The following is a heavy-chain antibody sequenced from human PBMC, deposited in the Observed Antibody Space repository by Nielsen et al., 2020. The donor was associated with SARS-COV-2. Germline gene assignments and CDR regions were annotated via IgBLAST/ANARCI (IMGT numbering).Heavy chain of an antibody. CDR2: ISAYNGNT. Sequence: ASVKVSCKASGGTFSSYAISWVRQAPGQGLEWMGWISAYNGNTNYAQKLQGRVTMTTDTSTSTAYMELRSLRSDDTAVYYCARGILTSGSYYYYYGMDVWGQGTTVTVSS. D-gene: IGHD1-26*01. J-gene: IGHJ6*02. V-gene: IGHV1-18*01. CDR1: GGTFSSYA. CDR3: ARGILTSGSYYYYYGMDV.